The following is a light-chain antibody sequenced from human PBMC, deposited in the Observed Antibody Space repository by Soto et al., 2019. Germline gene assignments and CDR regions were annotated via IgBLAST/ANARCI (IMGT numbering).Light chain of an antibody. CDR2: SNN. V-gene: IGLV1-44*01. CDR3: AAWDDSLNGLV. Sequence: QSVLTQSPSASGTPGQRVTISCSGSSSNIGTNTVNWYQQLPGTAPKLLIYSNNQRPSGVPDRFSGSKSGTSASLAISGLQSEDEGDYYCAAWDDSLNGLVFGGGTKVTVL. J-gene: IGLJ2*01. CDR1: SSNIGTNT.